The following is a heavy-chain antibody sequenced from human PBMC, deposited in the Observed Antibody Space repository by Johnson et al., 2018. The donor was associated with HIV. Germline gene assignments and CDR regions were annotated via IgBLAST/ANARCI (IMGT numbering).Heavy chain of an antibody. J-gene: IGHJ3*02. Sequence: VQLVESGGGVVRPGGSLRLSCAASGFTFDDYGMSWVRQAPGKGLEWVSGINWNGGSTGYADSVKGRFTISRDNSKNTLYLQMNSLRAEDTAVYYCARESRTTVVIRGGAFDIWGQGTMVTVSS. CDR1: GFTFDDYG. D-gene: IGHD4-23*01. CDR2: INWNGGST. V-gene: IGHV3-20*04. CDR3: ARESRTTVVIRGGAFDI.